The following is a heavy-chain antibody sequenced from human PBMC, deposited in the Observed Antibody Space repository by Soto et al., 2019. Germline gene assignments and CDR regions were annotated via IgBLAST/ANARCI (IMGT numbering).Heavy chain of an antibody. CDR2: INPSGGST. CDR3: ARSRDRFDY. CDR1: GGTFSSYA. Sequence: ASVKVSCKASGGTFSSYAISWVRQAPGQGLEWMGIINPSGGSTSYAQMFQGRVTMTRDTSTSTVYMELSSLRSEDTAIYYCARSRDRFDYWGQGTLVTVSS. V-gene: IGHV1-46*01. J-gene: IGHJ4*02.